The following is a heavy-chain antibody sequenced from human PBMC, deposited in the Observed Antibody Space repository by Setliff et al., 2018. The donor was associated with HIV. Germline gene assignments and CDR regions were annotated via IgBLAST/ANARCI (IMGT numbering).Heavy chain of an antibody. J-gene: IGHJ3*02. V-gene: IGHV4-61*09. D-gene: IGHD3-9*01. CDR3: AGRESYYDILTGRVFYGFDS. CDR2: INTSGST. CDR1: GGSISSGSYY. Sequence: SETLSLTCTVSGGSISSGSYYGSWIRPPAGKGQEWIGHINTSGSTNYNPSLKSRVTISVDTSKNHFSLKRSCVTSADTAVYYCAGRESYYDILTGRVFYGFDSWGRGTMVTVSS.